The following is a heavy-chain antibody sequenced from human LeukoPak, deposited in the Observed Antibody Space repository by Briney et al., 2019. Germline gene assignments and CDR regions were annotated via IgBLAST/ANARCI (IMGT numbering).Heavy chain of an antibody. CDR2: IDPSDSYT. Sequence: GESLKISSKGSGYSFTDYWISWVRQTPGKGLEWMGRIDPSDSYTSYKEAFQSHVAISVDKSISTAYLQWSSLKASDTAMYFCARMTNNYDSGTYQSDAFDIWGRGTMVTVSP. D-gene: IGHD3-10*01. J-gene: IGHJ3*02. CDR3: ARMTNNYDSGTYQSDAFDI. CDR1: GYSFTDYW. V-gene: IGHV5-10-1*01.